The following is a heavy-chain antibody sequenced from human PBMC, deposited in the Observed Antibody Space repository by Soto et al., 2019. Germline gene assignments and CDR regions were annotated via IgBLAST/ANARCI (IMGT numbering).Heavy chain of an antibody. CDR2: IYYSGST. V-gene: IGHV4-39*01. D-gene: IGHD2-15*01. Sequence: QLQLQESGPGLVKPSETLSLTCTVSGGPISSSSYYWGWIRQPPGKGLEWIGSIYYSGSTYYNPSLKSRVTISVDTSKNQFSLKLSSVTAADTAVYYCARHSILTLGYCSGGSCYGGYWYFELWGRGTLVTVSS. CDR1: GGPISSSSYY. J-gene: IGHJ2*01. CDR3: ARHSILTLGYCSGGSCYGGYWYFEL.